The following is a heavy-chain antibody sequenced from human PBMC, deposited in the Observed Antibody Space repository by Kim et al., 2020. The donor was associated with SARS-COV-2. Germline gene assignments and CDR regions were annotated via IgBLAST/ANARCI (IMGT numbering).Heavy chain of an antibody. J-gene: IGHJ4*02. CDR2: T. V-gene: IGHV4-59*09. D-gene: IGHD3-10*01. Sequence: TNYNPSLKSRVTISVDTSKNQFSLKLSSVTAADTAVYYCARGPGDLYFDYWGQGTLVTVSS. CDR3: ARGPGDLYFDY.